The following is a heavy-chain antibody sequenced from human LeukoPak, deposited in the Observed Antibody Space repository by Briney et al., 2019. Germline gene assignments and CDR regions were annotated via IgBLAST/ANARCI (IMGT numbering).Heavy chain of an antibody. CDR2: INPSGGST. V-gene: IGHV1-46*01. CDR3: ASLGYCSTTSCPEAFDY. Sequence: ASVKVSCKASGYTFTSYYMHWVRQAPGQGLEWMGIINPSGGSTSYAQKFQGRVTMTRDMSTSTVYMELSSLRSEDTAVYYCASLGYCSTTSCPEAFDYWGQGTLVTVSS. CDR1: GYTFTSYY. D-gene: IGHD2-2*01. J-gene: IGHJ4*02.